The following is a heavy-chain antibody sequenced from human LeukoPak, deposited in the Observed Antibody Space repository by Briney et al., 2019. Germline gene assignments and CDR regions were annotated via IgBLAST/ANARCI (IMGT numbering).Heavy chain of an antibody. D-gene: IGHD3-10*01. CDR2: IYYTGKT. CDR1: GDSVSNGNYY. V-gene: IGHV4-61*03. Sequence: SETLSLTCTVSGDSVSNGNYYRSWLRPPPGKALEWIGYIYYTGKTYYNPSLEGRVTILVDTSRNHFSVKLSSVTAADTAVYYCARSQNYYGSGDYWSQGTLVTVSS. J-gene: IGHJ4*02. CDR3: ARSQNYYGSGDY.